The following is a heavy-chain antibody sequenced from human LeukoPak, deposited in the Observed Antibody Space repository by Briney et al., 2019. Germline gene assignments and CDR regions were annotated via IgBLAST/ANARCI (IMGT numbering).Heavy chain of an antibody. D-gene: IGHD6-19*01. CDR2: IHSSGGT. Sequence: ASETLSLTCTVSGGSISSYYWSWIRQPPGEGLEWIGYIHSSGGTIYNPSLKSRVTISLDTSKNQFSLNVSSVTAADTAVYYCARYQWQIHHYFDYWGQGTLVTVSS. V-gene: IGHV4-59*01. CDR3: ARYQWQIHHYFDY. J-gene: IGHJ4*02. CDR1: GGSISSYY.